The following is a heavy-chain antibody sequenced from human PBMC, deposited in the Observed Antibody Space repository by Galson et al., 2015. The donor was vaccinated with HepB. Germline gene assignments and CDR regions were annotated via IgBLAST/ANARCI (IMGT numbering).Heavy chain of an antibody. D-gene: IGHD4-17*01. V-gene: IGHV3-23*01. J-gene: IGHJ4*02. CDR3: AKDLVDGDYGDY. Sequence: SLRLSCAASGFTFSSYAMSWVRQAPGKGLEWVSAISGSGGSTYYADSVKGRFTISRDNSKNTLYLQMNSLRAEDTAVYYCAKDLVDGDYGDYWGQGTLVTVSS. CDR2: ISGSGGST. CDR1: GFTFSSYA.